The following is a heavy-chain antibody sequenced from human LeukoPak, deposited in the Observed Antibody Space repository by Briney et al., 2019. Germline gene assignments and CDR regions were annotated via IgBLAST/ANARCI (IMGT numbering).Heavy chain of an antibody. J-gene: IGHJ6*02. CDR3: ARSIAVGRPDYYYYGMDV. CDR2: INSDGSST. Sequence: PGGSLRLSCAASGFTFSSYWMHWVRQAPGKGLVWVSRINSDGSSTSYADSVKGRFTISRDNAKNTLYLQMNSLRAEDTAVYYCARSIAVGRPDYYYYGMDVWGQGTTVTVSS. V-gene: IGHV3-74*01. D-gene: IGHD6-19*01. CDR1: GFTFSSYW.